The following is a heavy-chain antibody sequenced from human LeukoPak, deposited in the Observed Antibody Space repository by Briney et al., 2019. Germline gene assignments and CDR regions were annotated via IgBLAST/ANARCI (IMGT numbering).Heavy chain of an antibody. CDR3: ARGDPDYGDYSPMVSRYYYYMDV. J-gene: IGHJ6*03. V-gene: IGHV4-39*07. CDR2: IYYSGST. D-gene: IGHD4-17*01. CDR1: GGSISSSSYY. Sequence: SETLSLTCTVSGGSISSSSYYWGWIRQPPGKGLEWIGSIYYSGSTNYNPSLKSRVTMSVDTSKNQFSLKLSSVTAADTAVYYCARGDPDYGDYSPMVSRYYYYMDVWGKGTTVTISS.